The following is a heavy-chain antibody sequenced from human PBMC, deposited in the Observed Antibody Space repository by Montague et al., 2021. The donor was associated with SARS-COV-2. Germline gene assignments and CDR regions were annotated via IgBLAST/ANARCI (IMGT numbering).Heavy chain of an antibody. CDR3: ARAVSVRRPVNWFDP. Sequence: SETLSLTCTVSGGSMSDHYWAWIRQPPGKGLEWLAYIYYSGGINSNASLKSRVTMSVDTSKNQFSLKLTSVTAADTAAYYCARAVSVRRPVNWFDPWGQGTLVTVSS. CDR2: IYYSGGI. V-gene: IGHV4-59*11. CDR1: GGSMSDHY. D-gene: IGHD3-10*01. J-gene: IGHJ5*02.